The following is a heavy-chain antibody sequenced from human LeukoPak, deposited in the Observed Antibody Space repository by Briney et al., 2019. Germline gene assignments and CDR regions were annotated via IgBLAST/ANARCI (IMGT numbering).Heavy chain of an antibody. CDR1: GYTFTSHY. D-gene: IGHD1-26*01. CDR3: ARVDGSYTVDY. CDR2: INPSGGST. Sequence: ASVKVSCKASGYTFTSHYIHWVRQAPGQGLEWMGIINPSGGSTSYAQKFQGRVTMTRDTSTSTVYMELSSLRSEDTAVYYCARVDGSYTVDYWGQGTLVTVSS. V-gene: IGHV1-46*01. J-gene: IGHJ4*02.